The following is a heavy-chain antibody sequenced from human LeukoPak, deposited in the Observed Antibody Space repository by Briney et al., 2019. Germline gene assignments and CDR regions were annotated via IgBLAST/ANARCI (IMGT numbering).Heavy chain of an antibody. CDR2: FDPEDGET. J-gene: IGHJ4*02. D-gene: IGHD3-3*01. CDR3: ATNYDFWSGYFDY. V-gene: IGHV1-24*01. CDR1: GYTHTELS. Sequence: ASVKVSCKVSGYTHTELSMHWVRQAPGKGLEWMGGFDPEDGETIYAQKFQGRVTMTEDTSTDTAYMELSSLRSEDTAVYYCATNYDFWSGYFDYWGQGTLVTVSS.